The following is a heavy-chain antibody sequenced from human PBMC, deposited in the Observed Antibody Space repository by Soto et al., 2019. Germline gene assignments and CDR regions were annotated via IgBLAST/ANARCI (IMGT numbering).Heavy chain of an antibody. V-gene: IGHV4-39*01. D-gene: IGHD6-13*01. CDR2: IYYSGST. CDR3: ARSLAAAVVSDAFDI. CDR1: GGSISSSSYY. Sequence: PSETLSLTCTVSGGSISSSSYYWGWIRQPPGKGLEWIGSIYYSGSTYYNPSLKSRVTISVDTSKNQFSLKLSSVTAADTAVYYCARSLAAAVVSDAFDIWGQGTMVTVSS. J-gene: IGHJ3*02.